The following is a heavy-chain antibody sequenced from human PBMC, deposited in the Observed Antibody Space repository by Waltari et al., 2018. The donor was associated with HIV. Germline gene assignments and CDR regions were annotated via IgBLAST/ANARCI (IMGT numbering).Heavy chain of an antibody. Sequence: QVQLVESGGGVVQPGGSLKLSCAASGFPFSNYALHWVRQAPGKELEWVGLISMEAANKNKADPVSGRVTVSRDNPNNTLYLQMNSLRPGDTALYYCAREGDCFSNRCSGGLMGYWGQGTLVSVSS. CDR2: ISMEAANK. V-gene: IGHV3-30-3*01. CDR1: GFPFSNYA. J-gene: IGHJ4*02. CDR3: AREGDCFSNRCSGGLMGY. D-gene: IGHD2-2*01.